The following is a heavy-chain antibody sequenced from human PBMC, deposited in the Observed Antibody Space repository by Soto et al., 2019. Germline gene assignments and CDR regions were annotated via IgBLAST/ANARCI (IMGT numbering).Heavy chain of an antibody. Sequence: SGPTLVNPTQTLTLTCTFSGFSLSTSGVGVGWIRQPPGKALEWLALIYWNDDKRYSPSLKSRLTITKDTSKNQVVLIMTNMDPVDTATYYCAHRTRVAAAADFDYWGQGTLVTVSS. CDR1: GFSLSTSGVG. CDR2: IYWNDDK. CDR3: AHRTRVAAAADFDY. J-gene: IGHJ4*02. D-gene: IGHD6-13*01. V-gene: IGHV2-5*01.